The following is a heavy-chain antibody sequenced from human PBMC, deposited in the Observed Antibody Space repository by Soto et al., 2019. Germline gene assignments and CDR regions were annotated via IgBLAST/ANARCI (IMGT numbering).Heavy chain of an antibody. CDR3: ESQSAGWEHHYFVY. V-gene: IGHV3-30*03. CDR2: ISDDGTEK. D-gene: IGHD1-26*01. J-gene: IGHJ4*02. CDR1: GFSFSNVG. Sequence: QVQLVESGGGVVQPGRSLRLSCAASGFSFSNVGMHWVRQTPGRGLEWVADISDDGTEKQYSDSVKGRFTISRDNNKSTLYLQVSSLSVEDTAVYYCESQSAGWEHHYFVYWGQGTLVTVSS.